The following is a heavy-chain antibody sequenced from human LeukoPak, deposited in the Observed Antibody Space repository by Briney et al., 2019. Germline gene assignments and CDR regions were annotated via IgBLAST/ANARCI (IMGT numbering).Heavy chain of an antibody. J-gene: IGHJ4*02. CDR2: IFPSGGEI. CDR3: AKDRSVVVNGGSGIDY. CDR1: GFTFSTFA. D-gene: IGHD3-22*01. Sequence: PGGSLRLSCAASGFTFSTFAMIWVRQPPGKGLEWVSSIFPSGGEIHYADSVRGRFTISRDNAKNSLYLQMNSLRAEDTALYYCAKDRSVVVNGGSGIDYWGQGTLVTVSS. V-gene: IGHV3-23*01.